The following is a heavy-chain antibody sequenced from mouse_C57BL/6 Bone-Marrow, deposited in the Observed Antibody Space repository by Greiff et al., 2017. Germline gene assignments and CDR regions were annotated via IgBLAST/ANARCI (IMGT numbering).Heavy chain of an antibody. CDR1: GYTFTDYY. J-gene: IGHJ3*01. CDR2: IYPGSGNT. CDR3: ARSSYDYAVWFAY. V-gene: IGHV1-76*01. Sequence: QVQLKESGAELVRPGASVKLSCKASGYTFTDYYINWVKQRPGQGLEWIARIYPGSGNTYYNEKFKGKATLTAEKSSSTAYMQLSSLTSEDSAVYFCARSSYDYAVWFAYWGQGTLVTVSA. D-gene: IGHD2-4*01.